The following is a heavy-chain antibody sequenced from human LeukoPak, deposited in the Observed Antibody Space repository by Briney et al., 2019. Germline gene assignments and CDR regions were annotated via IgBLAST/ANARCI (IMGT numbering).Heavy chain of an antibody. CDR3: ARHADYFDY. CDR2: ISGSGGAT. V-gene: IGHV3-23*01. J-gene: IGHJ4*02. CDR1: GFTFSTYA. Sequence: GGSLRLSCVASGFTFSTYAMSWVRQVPGKGLEWVSGISGSGGATDYADSVKGRFTISRDNAKNSLYLQMNSLRAEDTAVYYCARHADYFDYWGQGTLVTVSS.